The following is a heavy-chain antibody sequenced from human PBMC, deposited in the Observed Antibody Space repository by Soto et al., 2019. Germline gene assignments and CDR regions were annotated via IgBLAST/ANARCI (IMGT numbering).Heavy chain of an antibody. CDR3: ARSIVVATALDY. Sequence: QVQLVQSGAEEKKPGASVKVSCKASGYTFTSYAMHWVRQAPGQRLEWMGWINAGNGNTKYSQKFQGRVTITRDTSASTAYMELRSLRSEDTAVYYCARSIVVATALDYWGQGTLVTVSS. D-gene: IGHD2-21*02. CDR1: GYTFTSYA. V-gene: IGHV1-3*05. J-gene: IGHJ4*02. CDR2: INAGNGNT.